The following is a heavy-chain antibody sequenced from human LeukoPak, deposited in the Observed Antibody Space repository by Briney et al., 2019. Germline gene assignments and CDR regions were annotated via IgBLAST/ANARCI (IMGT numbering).Heavy chain of an antibody. CDR1: GFTVSSNY. CDR3: ARDLGIAAAGAFDY. CDR2: IYSGGST. J-gene: IGHJ4*02. V-gene: IGHV3-66*02. Sequence: GGSPRLSCAASGFTVSSNYMSWVRQAPGKGLEWVSVIYSGGSTYYADSVKGRFTISRDNSKNTLYLQMNSLRAEDTAVYYCARDLGIAAAGAFDYWGQGTLVTVSS. D-gene: IGHD6-13*01.